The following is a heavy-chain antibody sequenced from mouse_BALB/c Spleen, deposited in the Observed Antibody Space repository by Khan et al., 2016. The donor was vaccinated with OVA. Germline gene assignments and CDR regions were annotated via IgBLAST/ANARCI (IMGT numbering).Heavy chain of an antibody. CDR1: GYSITSGYA. Sequence: EVQLQESGPGLVKPSQSLSLTCTVTGYSITSGYAWNWIRQFPGNKLEWMGYISYSGVTSYTPSLKSRISIHRDTSNTQFFLQLNSVTTEDTATYYCARGNYYGYYFDYWGQGTTLTVSS. V-gene: IGHV3-2*02. D-gene: IGHD1-1*01. CDR3: ARGNYYGYYFDY. CDR2: ISYSGVT. J-gene: IGHJ2*01.